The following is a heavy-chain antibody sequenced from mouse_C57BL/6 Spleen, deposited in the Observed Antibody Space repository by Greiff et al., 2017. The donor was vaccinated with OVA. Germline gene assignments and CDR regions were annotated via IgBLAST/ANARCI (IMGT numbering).Heavy chain of an antibody. CDR1: GYSITSGYD. CDR3: ARLPYYYGSSYDAMDY. J-gene: IGHJ4*01. Sequence: VQLQQSGPGMVKPSQSLSLTCTVTGYSITSGYDWHWIRHFPGNKLEWMGYISYSGSTNYNPSLKSRISITHDTSKNHFFLKLNSVTTEDTATYYCARLPYYYGSSYDAMDYWGQGTSVTVSS. D-gene: IGHD1-1*01. CDR2: ISYSGST. V-gene: IGHV3-1*01.